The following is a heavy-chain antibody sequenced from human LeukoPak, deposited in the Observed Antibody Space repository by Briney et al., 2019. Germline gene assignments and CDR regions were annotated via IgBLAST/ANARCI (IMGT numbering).Heavy chain of an antibody. CDR1: GGSFSGYY. V-gene: IGHV4-34*01. D-gene: IGHD1-26*01. Sequence: SETLSLTCAVYGGSFSGYYWSWIRQPPGKGLEWIGEINHSGSTNYNPSLKSRVTISVDTSKNQFSLKLSSATAADTAVYYCARLSVIVGAALEYYYYYMDVWGQGTTVTVSS. CDR2: INHSGST. J-gene: IGHJ6*03. CDR3: ARLSVIVGAALEYYYYYMDV.